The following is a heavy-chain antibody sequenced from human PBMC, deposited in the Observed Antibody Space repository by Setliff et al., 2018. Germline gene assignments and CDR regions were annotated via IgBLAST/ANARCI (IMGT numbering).Heavy chain of an antibody. V-gene: IGHV3-7*03. CDR3: AKGYCSSTSCYVDY. CDR1: GGSFSGYY. Sequence: ETLSLTCTVYGGSFSGYYWSWVRQAPGKGLEWVANIKQDGSEKYYVDSVKGRFTISRDNAKNSLYLQMNSLRAEDMALYYCAKGYCSSTSCYVDYWGQGTLVTVSS. CDR2: IKQDGSEK. J-gene: IGHJ4*02. D-gene: IGHD2-2*01.